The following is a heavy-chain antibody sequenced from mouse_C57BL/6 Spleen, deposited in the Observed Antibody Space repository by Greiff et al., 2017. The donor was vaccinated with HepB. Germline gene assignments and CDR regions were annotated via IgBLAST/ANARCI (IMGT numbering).Heavy chain of an antibody. J-gene: IGHJ2*01. CDR2: INPSSGYT. Sequence: QVQLKESGAELARPGASVKMSCKASGYTFTSYTMHWVKQRPGQGLEWIGYINPSSGYTKYNQKFKDKATLTADKSAGTAYMQLSSLTSEDPAVSYCARTHERWGQGTTLTISS. V-gene: IGHV1-4*01. CDR1: GYTFTSYT. CDR3: ARTHER.